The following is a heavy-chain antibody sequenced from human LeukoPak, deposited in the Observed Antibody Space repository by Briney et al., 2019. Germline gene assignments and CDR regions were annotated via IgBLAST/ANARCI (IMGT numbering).Heavy chain of an antibody. Sequence: ASVKVSCKASGYTFTSYYMHWVRQAPGQGLEWMGIINPSGGTNYAQKFQGRVTMTRDTSISTAYMELSRLRSDDTAVYYCASENRVVRGAVDYWGQGTLVTVSS. CDR3: ASENRVVRGAVDY. CDR1: GYTFTSYY. D-gene: IGHD3-10*01. V-gene: IGHV1-2*02. CDR2: INPSGGT. J-gene: IGHJ4*02.